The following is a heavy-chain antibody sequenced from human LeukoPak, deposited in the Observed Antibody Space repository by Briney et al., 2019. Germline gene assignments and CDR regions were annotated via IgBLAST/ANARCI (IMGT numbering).Heavy chain of an antibody. CDR1: GFTFSSYG. CDR2: IWYDGSNK. J-gene: IGHJ6*03. D-gene: IGHD3-16*01. CDR3: AKDGVDTSYYYYYMDV. V-gene: IGHV3-33*06. Sequence: GGSLRLSCAASGFTFSSYGMHWVRQAPGKGLEWVAVIWYDGSNKYYADSVKGRFTISRDNSKNTLYQQMNSLRAEDTAVYYCAKDGVDTSYYYYYMDVWGKGTTVTVSS.